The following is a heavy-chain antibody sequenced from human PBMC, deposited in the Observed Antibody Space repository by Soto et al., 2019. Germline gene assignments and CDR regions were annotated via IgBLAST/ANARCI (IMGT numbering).Heavy chain of an antibody. D-gene: IGHD6-13*01. J-gene: IGHJ4*02. CDR1: GFTFSSYS. CDR3: ARPLPPFSSWDYYFDY. CDR2: ISSSSSYI. V-gene: IGHV3-21*01. Sequence: GGSLRLSCAASGFTFSSYSMNWVRQAPGKGLEWVSPISSSSSYIYYADSVKGRFTISGDNAKNSLYLQMNSLRAEDTAVYYCARPLPPFSSWDYYFDYWGQGTLVTVSS.